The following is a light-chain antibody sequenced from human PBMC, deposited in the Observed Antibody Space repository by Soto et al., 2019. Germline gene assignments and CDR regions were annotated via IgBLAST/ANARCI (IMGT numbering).Light chain of an antibody. Sequence: QSVLTQPASVSGSPGHSITIFCTGISSDLGYKFVSWYQQYPGKAPKLIIYDVNNRPSWASDRFSGSKSGNTASLTISGLQAEDEADYYCSSYVVTGTYVFGTGTKVTVL. V-gene: IGLV2-14*03. J-gene: IGLJ1*01. CDR2: DVN. CDR3: SSYVVTGTYV. CDR1: SSDLGYKF.